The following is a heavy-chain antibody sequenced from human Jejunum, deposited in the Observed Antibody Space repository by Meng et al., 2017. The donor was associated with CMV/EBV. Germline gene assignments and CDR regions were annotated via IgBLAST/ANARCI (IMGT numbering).Heavy chain of an antibody. CDR3: ARGVISYHDS. Sequence: KIYCKASEYNFTNFAIHWVRPAPGQRLEWMGWIYTDSGDTKFSQKFQGRVSFTRDTSATTAYVELSSLRSEDTAVYYCARGVISYHDSWGQGTLVTVSS. CDR1: EYNFTNFA. D-gene: IGHD3-16*01. CDR2: IYTDSGDT. J-gene: IGHJ5*02. V-gene: IGHV1-3*04.